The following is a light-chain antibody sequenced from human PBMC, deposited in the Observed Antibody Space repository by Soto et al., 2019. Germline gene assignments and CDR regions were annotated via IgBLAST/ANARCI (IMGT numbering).Light chain of an antibody. CDR2: STN. CDR3: VLYMGSGLRV. J-gene: IGLJ3*02. V-gene: IGLV8-61*01. Sequence: QAVVTQEPSFSVSPGGTVTLTCGLSSGSVSTSYYPSWYQQTPGQAPRTLIYSTNTRSSGVPDRFSGSILGNKAALTITGAQADDESDYYCVLYMGSGLRVFGVGTQLTVL. CDR1: SGSVSTSYY.